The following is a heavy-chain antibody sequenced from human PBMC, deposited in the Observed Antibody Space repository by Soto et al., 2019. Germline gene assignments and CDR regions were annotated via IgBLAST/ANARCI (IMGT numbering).Heavy chain of an antibody. Sequence: ASVKVCCTTSGYTFTNYALTWVRQAPGQGHEWVGWMNTNSDDTRSAQKFRGRLTLTRDKSMRAVYMKLSNLRPDDTAVYYCAREWSAAGHFYGMDVWGQGTTVTVSS. CDR3: AREWSAAGHFYGMDV. CDR1: GYTFTNYA. J-gene: IGHJ6*02. D-gene: IGHD6-13*01. CDR2: MNTNSDDT. V-gene: IGHV1-8*02.